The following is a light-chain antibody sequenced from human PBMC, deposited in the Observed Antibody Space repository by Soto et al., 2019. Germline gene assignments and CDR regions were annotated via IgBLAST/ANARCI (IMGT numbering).Light chain of an antibody. V-gene: IGLV2-14*01. CDR3: SSYTTSSTLV. J-gene: IGLJ2*01. CDR2: EVN. CDR1: SSDVGTYNY. Sequence: QSALTQPASVSGSPGQSITISCTGTSSDVGTYNYVSWYQQHPGKAPKLMIYEVNSRPSGVSNRFSGSKSGNTASLTISGLQTEDEADYYCSSYTTSSTLVFGGGTKVPS.